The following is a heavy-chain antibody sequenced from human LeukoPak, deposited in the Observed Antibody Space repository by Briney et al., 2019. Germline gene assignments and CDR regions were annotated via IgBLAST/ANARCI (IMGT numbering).Heavy chain of an antibody. CDR1: GGSISSYY. CDR2: IYYSGST. CDR3: AREERNEAEGYSYTFDY. V-gene: IGHV4-59*01. Sequence: SETLSLTCTVSGGSISSYYWSWIRQPPGKGLEWIGYIYYSGSTNYNPSLKSRVTISVDTSKNQFSLKLSSVTAADTAVYYCAREERNEAEGYSYTFDYWGQGTLATVSS. J-gene: IGHJ4*02. D-gene: IGHD5-18*01.